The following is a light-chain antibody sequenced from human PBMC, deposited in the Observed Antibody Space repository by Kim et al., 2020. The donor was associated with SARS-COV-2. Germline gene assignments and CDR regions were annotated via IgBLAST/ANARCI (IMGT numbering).Light chain of an antibody. Sequence: EIVLTQSPATLSLSPGERATLSCRASQSVSSYLAWYQQKPGQAPRLLIYDASNRATGIPARFSGSGSGTDFTLTISSLEPEDFAVYYCQQLFNWPRTFGHGTKVDIK. CDR1: QSVSSY. V-gene: IGKV3-11*01. J-gene: IGKJ1*01. CDR3: QQLFNWPRT. CDR2: DAS.